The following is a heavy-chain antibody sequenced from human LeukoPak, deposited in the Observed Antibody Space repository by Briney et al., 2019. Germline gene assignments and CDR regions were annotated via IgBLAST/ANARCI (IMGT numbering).Heavy chain of an antibody. CDR1: GFTFSSYA. CDR3: ASPYCSGGSCYSYYYYYGIDV. J-gene: IGHJ6*02. V-gene: IGHV3-30*04. D-gene: IGHD2-15*01. Sequence: PGGSLRLSCAASGFTFSSYAMHWVRQAPGKGLEWVAVISYDGSNKYYADSVKGRFTISRDNSKNTLYLQMNSLRAEDTAVYYCASPYCSGGSCYSYYYYYGIDVWGQGTTVTVSS. CDR2: ISYDGSNK.